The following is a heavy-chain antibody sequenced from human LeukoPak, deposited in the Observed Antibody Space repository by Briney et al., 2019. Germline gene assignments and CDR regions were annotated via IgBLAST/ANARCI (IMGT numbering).Heavy chain of an antibody. CDR3: ARHSYARSGYYSRPYYFDY. J-gene: IGHJ4*02. Sequence: SETLSLTCSVSGYSISSGNYWGWIRLPPGKGLEWIGEVYHSGSTNYKPSLKSRVTISVDKSKNQFSLKLSSVTAADTAVYYCARHSYARSGYYSRPYYFDYWGQGTLVTVSS. CDR1: GYSISSGNY. D-gene: IGHD3-22*01. CDR2: VYHSGST. V-gene: IGHV4-38-2*01.